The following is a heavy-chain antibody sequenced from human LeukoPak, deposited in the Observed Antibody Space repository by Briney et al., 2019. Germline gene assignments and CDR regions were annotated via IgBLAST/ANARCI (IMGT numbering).Heavy chain of an antibody. V-gene: IGHV3-23*01. D-gene: IGHD6-13*01. J-gene: IGHJ4*02. CDR3: AKGRYSSNWYYFDY. CDR2: FRGSGGST. CDR1: GFTFSSYA. Sequence: GGSLRLSCAASGFTFSSYAMSWVRQAPGKGLEWVSGFRGSGGSTYYVDSVKGRFTISRDNSRSTLYLQMNSLRAEDTAVYYCAKGRYSSNWYYFDYWGQGTLVTVSS.